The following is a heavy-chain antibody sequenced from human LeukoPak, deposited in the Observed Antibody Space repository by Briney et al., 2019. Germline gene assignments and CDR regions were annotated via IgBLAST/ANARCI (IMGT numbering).Heavy chain of an antibody. CDR1: GYTFTSYY. CDR2: INPSGGST. CDR3: TTRGHDYGPHYYYYYMDV. J-gene: IGHJ6*03. D-gene: IGHD4-17*01. V-gene: IGHV1-46*03. Sequence: ASVKVSCKASGYTFTSYYMHWVRQAPGQGLEWMGIINPSGGSTSYAQKFQGRVTMTRDTSTSTVYMELSSLRSEDTAVYYCTTRGHDYGPHYYYYYMDVWGKGTTVTVSS.